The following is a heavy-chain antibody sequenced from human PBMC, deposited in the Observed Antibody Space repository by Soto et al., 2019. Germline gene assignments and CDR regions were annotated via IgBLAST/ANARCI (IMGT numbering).Heavy chain of an antibody. CDR2: INAGNGNT. CDR1: GYTFTSYA. V-gene: IGHV1-3*01. Sequence: ASVKVSCKASGYTFTSYAMHWVRQAPGQRLEWMGWINAGNGNTKYSQKFQGRVTITRDTSASTAYMELSSLRSEDTAVYYCARREYYDFWSGYSGPLDYWGQGTLVTVSS. J-gene: IGHJ4*02. CDR3: ARREYYDFWSGYSGPLDY. D-gene: IGHD3-3*01.